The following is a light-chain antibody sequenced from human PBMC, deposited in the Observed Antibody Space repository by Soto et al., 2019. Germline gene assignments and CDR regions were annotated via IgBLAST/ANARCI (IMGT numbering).Light chain of an antibody. J-gene: IGKJ1*01. CDR1: QIVSSNY. V-gene: IGKV3-20*01. CDR2: GAF. Sequence: EIVFTQSPGTLSLSPGERATFSCRASQIVSSNYLAWYQQKPGQAPRLLIYGAFKRATGIPDRFSGSGSGTDFTLTISRLEPEDFAVYYCQQYGSSPPEAPWTFGQGTKVDIK. CDR3: QQYGSSPPEAPWT.